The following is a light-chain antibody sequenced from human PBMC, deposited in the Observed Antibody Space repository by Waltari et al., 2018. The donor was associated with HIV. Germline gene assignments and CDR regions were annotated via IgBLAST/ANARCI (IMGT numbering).Light chain of an antibody. CDR3: NSYAGSNNWV. V-gene: IGLV2-8*01. CDR1: SSDVGGSKY. Sequence: QSALTQPPSASGSPGQSVTISCTGTSSDVGGSKYVSWYQQPPGKAPKLMIYEVNKRPSGVPDRFSGSKSANTASLTVSGLQADDEADYYCNSYAGSNNWVFGGGTKLTVL. J-gene: IGLJ3*02. CDR2: EVN.